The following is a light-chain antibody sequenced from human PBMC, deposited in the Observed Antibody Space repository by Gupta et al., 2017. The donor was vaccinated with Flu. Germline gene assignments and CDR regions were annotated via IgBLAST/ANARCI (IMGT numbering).Light chain of an antibody. CDR1: QTISNW. CDR3: QQYQRYST. CDR2: KAS. J-gene: IGKJ1*01. Sequence: VGDRVTITGRASQTISNWLAWYQQKPGRAPKLLIYKASSLKTGVPSRFSGSGSGTEFTLTISSLQPDDFATYYCQQYQRYSTFGQGTKVEIK. V-gene: IGKV1-5*03.